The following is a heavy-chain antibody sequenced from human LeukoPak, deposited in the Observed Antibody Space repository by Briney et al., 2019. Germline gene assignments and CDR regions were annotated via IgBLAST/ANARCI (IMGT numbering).Heavy chain of an antibody. D-gene: IGHD3-22*01. CDR3: ARDRNRRGYDSSGS. Sequence: GGSLRLSCAASGFTFSNAWMTWVRQAPGKGLEWVGHIRSKTDGGITDYAAPVKGRFTISRDDSKNTLYLQMNSLRAEDTAVYYCARDRNRRGYDSSGSWGQGTLVTVSS. CDR1: GFTFSNAW. CDR2: IRSKTDGGIT. V-gene: IGHV3-15*01. J-gene: IGHJ5*02.